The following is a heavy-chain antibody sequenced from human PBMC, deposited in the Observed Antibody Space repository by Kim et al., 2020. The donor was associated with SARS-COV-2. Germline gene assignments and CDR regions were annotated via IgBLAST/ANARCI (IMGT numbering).Heavy chain of an antibody. CDR3: ARFRGGGGDY. D-gene: IGHD1-26*01. CDR2: YYSGGT. J-gene: IGHJ4*02. V-gene: IGHV4-59*01. Sequence: YYSGGTTYNPPLKSRVTISVDTSKNQFSLKLSSVTAADTAVYYCARFRGGGGDYWGQGTLVTVSS.